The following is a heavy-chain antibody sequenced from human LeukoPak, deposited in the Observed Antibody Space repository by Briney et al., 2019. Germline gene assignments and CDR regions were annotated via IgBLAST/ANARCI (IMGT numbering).Heavy chain of an antibody. V-gene: IGHV1-46*01. CDR2: INPSGGST. D-gene: IGHD5-24*01. CDR1: GYTFTSYY. Sequence: ASVKVSCKASGYTFTSYYMPWVRQAPGQGLEWMGIINPSGGSTSYAQKFQGRVTMTRDTSTSTVYMELSSLRSEDTAVYYCARVGERWLQFSYFDYWGQGTLATVSS. J-gene: IGHJ4*02. CDR3: ARVGERWLQFSYFDY.